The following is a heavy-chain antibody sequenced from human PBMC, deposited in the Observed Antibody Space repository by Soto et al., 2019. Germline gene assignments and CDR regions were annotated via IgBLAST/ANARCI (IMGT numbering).Heavy chain of an antibody. CDR1: GGSISNSTW. CDR2: IFHSGST. Sequence: QVQLQESGPGLVKPSGTLSLTCAVFGGSISNSTWWTWVRQPPGKGLDWIGEIFHSGSTNYNSSLMGRVTISVDKAKNQCSLKLSSVTAADTAVYYCAHRPIVGAAIWGQGTLVNVS. J-gene: IGHJ4*02. CDR3: AHRPIVGAAI. D-gene: IGHD1-26*01. V-gene: IGHV4-4*02.